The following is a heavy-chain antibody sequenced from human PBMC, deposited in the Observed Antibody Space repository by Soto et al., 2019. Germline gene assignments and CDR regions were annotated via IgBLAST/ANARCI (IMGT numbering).Heavy chain of an antibody. D-gene: IGHD3-22*01. CDR1: EFTFSSYG. V-gene: IGHV3-30*18. Sequence: PVRPLRVSWTASEFTFSSYGRHWVPKNPFKGLEWVADVSSDGSDKHYADSVKGRFTISRDNSKNTLYLEMNSLSAEDAAVYYCAKSPYDSSGYYYYFHYWGQGTLVTVSS. J-gene: IGHJ4*02. CDR2: VSSDGSDK. CDR3: AKSPYDSSGYYYYFHY.